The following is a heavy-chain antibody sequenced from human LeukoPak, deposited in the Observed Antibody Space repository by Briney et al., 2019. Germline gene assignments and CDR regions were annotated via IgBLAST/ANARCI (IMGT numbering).Heavy chain of an antibody. J-gene: IGHJ3*02. CDR2: INHRGGT. CDR1: GGSFSGYY. D-gene: IGHD6-13*01. CDR3: AREIAAARSAFDI. Sequence: SETLSLTCAVYGGSFSGYYWSWIRQPPGKGLEWIGEINHRGGTNYNPSLKSRVTISVDTSKNQFSLKLSSVTAADTAVYYCAREIAAARSAFDIWGQGTMVTVSS. V-gene: IGHV4-34*01.